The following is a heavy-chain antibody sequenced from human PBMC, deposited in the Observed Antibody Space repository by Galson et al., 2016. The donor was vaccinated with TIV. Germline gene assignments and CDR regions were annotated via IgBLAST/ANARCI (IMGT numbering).Heavy chain of an antibody. CDR3: ARGGQLVRYFDY. CDR1: GNTFNTYT. J-gene: IGHJ4*02. Sequence: QSGAEVTKPGESLKISCKASGNTFNTYTFHWVRQAPGQGLVWLGRITPAFGTTDVAQKFQGRVAITADKSTTTIYMDLSSLKSDDTGFYYCARGGQLVRYFDYWGQGSLVTVSS. V-gene: IGHV1-69*06. D-gene: IGHD6-6*01. CDR2: ITPAFGTT.